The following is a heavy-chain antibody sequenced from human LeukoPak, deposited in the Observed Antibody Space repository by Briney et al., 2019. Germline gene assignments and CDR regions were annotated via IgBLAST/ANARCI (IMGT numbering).Heavy chain of an antibody. J-gene: IGHJ6*03. Sequence: SETLSLTCTVSGGSISSSSYYWGWIRQPPGKGLEWIGSIYYSGSTYYNPSLKSRVTISVDTSKNQFSLKLSPVAAADTAVYYCARVPEHYYYYMDVWGKGTTVTVSS. V-gene: IGHV4-39*07. CDR2: IYYSGST. CDR3: ARVPEHYYYYMDV. CDR1: GGSISSSSYY.